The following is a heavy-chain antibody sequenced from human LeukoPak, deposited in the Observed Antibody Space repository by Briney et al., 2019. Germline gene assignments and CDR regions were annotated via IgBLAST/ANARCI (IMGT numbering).Heavy chain of an antibody. CDR3: ARFPISIIVFDC. V-gene: IGHV3-7*01. D-gene: IGHD3-22*01. Sequence: GGSLRLSCAASGFTFSSYWMGWVRQAPGKGLEWVANINPDESHKYYVDSVKGRFTISRDNAKKSLYLQMNSLRAEDTAVYFCARFPISIIVFDCWGQGTLVTVSS. J-gene: IGHJ4*02. CDR2: INPDESHK. CDR1: GFTFSSYW.